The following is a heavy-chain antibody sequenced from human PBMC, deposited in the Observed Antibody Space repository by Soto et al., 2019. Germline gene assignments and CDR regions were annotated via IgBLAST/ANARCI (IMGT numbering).Heavy chain of an antibody. Sequence: QVQLVQSGAEVKKPGSSVRVSCKASGDTFTFYSINWVRQAPGLGLEWMGRINPILSMSNYAQRFQGRVTMTEDKPTSTAYMELSSLRSEDTAMYYCASSYGSGYRAFDYWGQGALVTVSS. CDR2: INPILSMS. CDR1: GDTFTFYS. D-gene: IGHD3-10*01. J-gene: IGHJ4*02. CDR3: ASSYGSGYRAFDY. V-gene: IGHV1-69*02.